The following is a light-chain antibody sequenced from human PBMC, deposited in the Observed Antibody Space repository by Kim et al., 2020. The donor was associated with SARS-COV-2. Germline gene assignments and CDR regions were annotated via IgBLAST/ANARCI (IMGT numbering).Light chain of an antibody. V-gene: IGKV3-15*01. CDR2: GAS. Sequence: EIVMTQSPATLSVSPGERATLSCRVSQSVSSNLAWYQQKPGQAPRLLIYGASTRATGIPARFSGSGSGTEFTLTISSLQSEDFVVYYCKQYNNWRPWTFGQGTKVDIK. CDR3: KQYNNWRPWT. J-gene: IGKJ1*01. CDR1: QSVSSN.